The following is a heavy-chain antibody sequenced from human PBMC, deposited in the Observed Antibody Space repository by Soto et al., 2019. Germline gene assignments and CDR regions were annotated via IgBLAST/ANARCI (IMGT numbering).Heavy chain of an antibody. CDR3: ARAGYDSSGYYFYAMDV. CDR1: GFTFSSYG. D-gene: IGHD3-22*01. CDR2: LWYDGNNE. Sequence: GGSLRLSCAASGFTFSSYGMHWVRQAPGKGLEWVAVLWYDGNNEYYADSVKGRFSISRDNPKNTLYLQMNSLRAGDTAVYYCARAGYDSSGYYFYAMDVWGPGTTVTVSS. J-gene: IGHJ6*02. V-gene: IGHV3-33*01.